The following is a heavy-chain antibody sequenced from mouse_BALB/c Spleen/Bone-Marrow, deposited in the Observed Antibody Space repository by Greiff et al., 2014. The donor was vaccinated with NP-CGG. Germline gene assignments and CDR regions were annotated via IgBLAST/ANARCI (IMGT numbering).Heavy chain of an antibody. D-gene: IGHD1-1*01. J-gene: IGHJ3*01. CDR1: GYTFTSYY. CDR3: ARDYYGSSSFAY. Sequence: VKLVESGPELVKPGASVRISCKASGYTFTSYYIHWVKQRPGKGLEWIGWIYPGNVNTKYNEKFKGRATRTADKSSSTAYMQLSSLTSEDSAVYFCARDYYGSSSFAYWGQGTLVTVSA. V-gene: IGHV1S56*01. CDR2: IYPGNVNT.